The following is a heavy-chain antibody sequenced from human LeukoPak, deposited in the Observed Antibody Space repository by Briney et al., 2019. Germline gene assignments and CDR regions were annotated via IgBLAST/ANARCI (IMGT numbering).Heavy chain of an antibody. CDR2: IYTSGST. CDR3: ARGPAGRDWFDP. D-gene: IGHD2-2*01. V-gene: IGHV4-61*02. Sequence: SQTLSLTCTVSGGSISSGSYYWTWIRQPAGKGLEWIGRIYTSGSTNYNPSLKSRVTISVDTSKNQFSLKLSSVTAADTAVYYCARGPAGRDWFDPWGQGTLVTVSS. J-gene: IGHJ5*02. CDR1: GGSISSGSYY.